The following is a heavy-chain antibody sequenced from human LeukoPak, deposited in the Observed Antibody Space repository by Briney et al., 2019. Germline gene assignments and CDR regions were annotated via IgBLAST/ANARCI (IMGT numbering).Heavy chain of an antibody. Sequence: PGGSLRLSXAASGFTFSSYGMHWVRQAPGKGLEWVAFIRYDGSNKYYADSVKGRFTISRDNSKNTLYLQMNSLRAEDTAVYYCANFRGYSGYGGLFDYWGQGTLVTVSS. CDR2: IRYDGSNK. CDR3: ANFRGYSGYGGLFDY. CDR1: GFTFSSYG. J-gene: IGHJ4*02. V-gene: IGHV3-30*02. D-gene: IGHD5-12*01.